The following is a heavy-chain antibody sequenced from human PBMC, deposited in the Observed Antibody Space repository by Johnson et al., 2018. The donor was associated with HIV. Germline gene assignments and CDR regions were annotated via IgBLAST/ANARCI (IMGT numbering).Heavy chain of an antibody. V-gene: IGHV3-30*03. CDR1: GFTLSNYG. J-gene: IGHJ2*01. D-gene: IGHD6-13*01. CDR2: ISYDGSNK. Sequence: QVQLVESGGGVVQPGRSLRLSCAASGFTLSNYGIHWVRQAPGKGLEWVALISYDGSNKYYADSVKGRFIISRDNSKSTLYLQMNSLKTEDTAVYYCTTDWYSSSWY. CDR3: TTDWYSSSWY.